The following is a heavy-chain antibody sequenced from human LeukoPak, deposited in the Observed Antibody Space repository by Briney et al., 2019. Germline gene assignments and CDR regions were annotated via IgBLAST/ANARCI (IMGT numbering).Heavy chain of an antibody. CDR2: ISTYDGNA. J-gene: IGHJ3*02. V-gene: IGHV1-18*01. CDR1: GYSFTSYG. D-gene: IGHD4-17*01. Sequence: ASVKVSCKASGYSFTSYGITWVRQAPGQGLEWVGWISTYDGNANYAQKLQGRVTMTTDTSTSTAHMELRSLRSDDTAVYYCAREPYSYGARAFDIWGQGTMVTVSS. CDR3: AREPYSYGARAFDI.